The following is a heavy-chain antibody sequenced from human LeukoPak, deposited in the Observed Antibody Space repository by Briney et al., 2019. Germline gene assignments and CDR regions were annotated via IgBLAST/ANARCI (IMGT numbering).Heavy chain of an antibody. CDR1: GGSISSGGYS. D-gene: IGHD3-22*01. CDR2: IYHSGST. CDR3: ARDHYDSSGYPNWFDP. V-gene: IGHV4-30-2*01. Sequence: SQTLSLTCAVSGGSISSGGYSWSWIRQPPGKGLEWIGYIYHSGSTYYNPSLKSRVTISVDRSKNQFSLKLSSVTAADTAVYYCARDHYDSSGYPNWFDPWGQGTLVTVSS. J-gene: IGHJ5*02.